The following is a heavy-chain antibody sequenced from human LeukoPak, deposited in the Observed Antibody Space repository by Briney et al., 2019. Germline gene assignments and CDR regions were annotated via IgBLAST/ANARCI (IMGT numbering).Heavy chain of an antibody. V-gene: IGHV3-7*01. CDR1: GFTFNIAW. CDR3: ARAQWTAFDYYYYMDV. D-gene: IGHD3/OR15-3a*01. Sequence: GGSLRLSCAASGFTFNIAWMTWVRQAPGKGLEWVANIKVDGSEKYYVDAVKGRFTISRDNAKDSLYLQMNGLRAEDTAIYYCARAQWTAFDYYYYMDVWGKGTTVTVSS. CDR2: IKVDGSEK. J-gene: IGHJ6*03.